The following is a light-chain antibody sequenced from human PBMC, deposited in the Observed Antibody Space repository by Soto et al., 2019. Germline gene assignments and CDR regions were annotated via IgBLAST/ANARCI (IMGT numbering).Light chain of an antibody. V-gene: IGKV3-20*01. CDR1: QSRGSNF. CDR2: ASS. CDR3: QLYGISPH. Sequence: EIVLTKSTGPLSLAQGERANVSCKTSQSRGSNFLAWYQHKPGQAPRLLIYASSNRATGIPDRFSGSASGTDFTLTFNSLEPEDFAVYYCQLYGISPHFGQGTRLEIK. J-gene: IGKJ5*01.